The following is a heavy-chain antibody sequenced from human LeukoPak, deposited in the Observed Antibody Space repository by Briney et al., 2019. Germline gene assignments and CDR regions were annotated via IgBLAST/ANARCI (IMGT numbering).Heavy chain of an antibody. Sequence: GGSLRLSCAGSGFIFSSYAISWVRQAPGKGLEWVSTISGSAATTYYADSAKGRFTMSRDNAKKTVYLQLTTLRPEDTAVYYCARGGYSGSYYRFSWGQGTLVTVSS. V-gene: IGHV3-23*01. J-gene: IGHJ4*02. D-gene: IGHD3-22*01. CDR2: ISGSAATT. CDR3: ARGGYSGSYYRFS. CDR1: GFIFSSYA.